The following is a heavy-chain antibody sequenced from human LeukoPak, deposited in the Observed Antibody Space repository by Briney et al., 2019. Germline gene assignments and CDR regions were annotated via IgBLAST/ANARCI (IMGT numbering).Heavy chain of an antibody. D-gene: IGHD2-15*01. V-gene: IGHV3-48*03. Sequence: GGSLRLSCATSGFTLSSYEMNWVRQAPGKGLEWVSYISRSSSAIYTDSVKGRFTISTDNAKNSLFLQMNSLRAEDTAVYYCGRGGYCSGGTCYRFNAFDIWGQGTTVTVSS. J-gene: IGHJ3*02. CDR1: GFTLSSYE. CDR3: GRGGYCSGGTCYRFNAFDI. CDR2: ISRSSSAI.